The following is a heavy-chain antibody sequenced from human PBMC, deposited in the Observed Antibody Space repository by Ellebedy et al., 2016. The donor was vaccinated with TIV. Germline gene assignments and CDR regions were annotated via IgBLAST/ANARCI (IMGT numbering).Heavy chain of an antibody. Sequence: PGGSLRLSCAASGFTFSTSEMNWFRQAPGKGLEWLSYISGSGATILYADSVRGRFTIPRDDAKNSLYLQMNSLRAEDTAVYYCARGRDYWGQGTLVTVSS. CDR3: ARGRDY. CDR2: ISGSGATI. J-gene: IGHJ4*02. CDR1: GFTFSTSE. V-gene: IGHV3-48*03.